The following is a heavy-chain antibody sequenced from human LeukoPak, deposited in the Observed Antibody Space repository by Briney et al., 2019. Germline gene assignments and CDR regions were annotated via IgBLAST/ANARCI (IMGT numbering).Heavy chain of an antibody. CDR1: GFSFSTSW. J-gene: IGHJ5*02. CDR2: INSDGRRV. CDR3: SRDLPRTSGP. D-gene: IGHD3-10*01. V-gene: IGHV3-74*01. Sequence: PGGSLRLSCAASGFSFSTSWMHWARQTPGKGLAWVSHINSDGRRVNYADAVMGRFTISRDNANNMLYLQMNSLRPEDTAIYYCSRDLPRTSGPWGQGTLVTASS.